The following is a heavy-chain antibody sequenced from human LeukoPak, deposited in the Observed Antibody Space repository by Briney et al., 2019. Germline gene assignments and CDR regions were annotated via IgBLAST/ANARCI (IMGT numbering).Heavy chain of an antibody. V-gene: IGHV4-4*02. D-gene: IGHD3-10*01. J-gene: IGHJ3*02. CDR3: ASKGHVSGSGAFDI. CDR1: GGSISSSNW. CDR2: IYHSGST. Sequence: SETLSLTCAVSGGSISSSNWWSWVRQPPGKGLEWIGEIYHSGSTNYNPPLKSRVTVSIDKSKNQFSLKLSPVTAADTAVYFCASKGHVSGSGAFDIWGQGTMVTVST.